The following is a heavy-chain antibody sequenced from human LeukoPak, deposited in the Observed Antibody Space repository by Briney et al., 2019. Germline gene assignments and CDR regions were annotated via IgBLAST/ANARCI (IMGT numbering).Heavy chain of an antibody. V-gene: IGHV3-23*01. D-gene: IGHD2-15*01. Sequence: PGGSLRLSCVASGFTFSSPAMSWVRQTPGKGLEWVSSITPSGDGTYYAASVKGRFTISRDNSKNTLYLQMDSLRADDTAVYYCARDPSCSGVSCYSEGLDYWGQGTLVTVSS. CDR3: ARDPSCSGVSCYSEGLDY. CDR2: ITPSGDGT. CDR1: GFTFSSPA. J-gene: IGHJ4*02.